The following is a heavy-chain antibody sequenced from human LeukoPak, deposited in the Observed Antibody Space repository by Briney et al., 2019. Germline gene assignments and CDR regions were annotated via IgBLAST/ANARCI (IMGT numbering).Heavy chain of an antibody. Sequence: GASVKVSGKASGYTFTGYYMHWVRQAPGRGLEWMGWINPNSGGTNYAQKFQGRVTMTRDTSISTAYMELSRLRSDDTAVYYCARGVMTTVTFPFGYWGQGTLVTVSS. V-gene: IGHV1-2*02. CDR2: INPNSGGT. J-gene: IGHJ4*02. CDR3: ARGVMTTVTFPFGY. CDR1: GYTFTGYY. D-gene: IGHD4-17*01.